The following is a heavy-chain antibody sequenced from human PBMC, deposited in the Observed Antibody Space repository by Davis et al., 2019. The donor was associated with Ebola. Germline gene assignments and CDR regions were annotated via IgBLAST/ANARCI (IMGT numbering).Heavy chain of an antibody. D-gene: IGHD6-6*01. Sequence: MPSETLSLTCAVYGGSFSGYYWSWIRQPPGRGLEWIGEINHSGSTNYNPSLKIRVTISVDTSKNQFSLNLSSVTAADTAVYYCARSRGIAARRFDYWGQGTLVTVSS. J-gene: IGHJ4*02. CDR2: INHSGST. V-gene: IGHV4-34*01. CDR1: GGSFSGYY. CDR3: ARSRGIAARRFDY.